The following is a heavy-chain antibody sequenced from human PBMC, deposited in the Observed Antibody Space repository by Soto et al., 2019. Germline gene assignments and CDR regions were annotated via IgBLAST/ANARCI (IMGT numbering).Heavy chain of an antibody. V-gene: IGHV5-51*01. D-gene: IGHD1-7*01. CDR3: ARPPSGTTSFFDS. J-gene: IGHJ4*02. Sequence: GESLKISCKGSGYSFTSNWIGWVRQMPGKGLEWMGIIYPSDSDTRYSPSFQGQVTISADKSISTAYLQWSSLKASDTAMYYCARPPSGTTSFFDSWGQGSLVTVSS. CDR1: GYSFTSNW. CDR2: IYPSDSDT.